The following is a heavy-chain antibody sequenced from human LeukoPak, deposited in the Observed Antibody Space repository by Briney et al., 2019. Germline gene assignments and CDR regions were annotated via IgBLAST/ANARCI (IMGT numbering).Heavy chain of an antibody. J-gene: IGHJ4*02. CDR1: GFTFSSYG. CDR3: AKGGGYYDSSGYSYYFDY. D-gene: IGHD3-22*01. Sequence: GGSLRLSCAASGFTFSSYGMHWVRQAPGKGLKWVAVIWYDGSNKYYADSVKGRFTISRDNSKNTLYLQMNSLRAEDTAVYYCAKGGGYYDSSGYSYYFDYWGQGTLVTVSS. V-gene: IGHV3-33*06. CDR2: IWYDGSNK.